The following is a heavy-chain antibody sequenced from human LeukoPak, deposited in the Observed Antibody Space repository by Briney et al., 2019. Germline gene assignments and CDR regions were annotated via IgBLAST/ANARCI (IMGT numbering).Heavy chain of an antibody. Sequence: PSETLSLTCAVYGGSFSGYYWSWIRQPPGKGLELIGYMYDSGSTNYNPSLKSRVTISVDTSKNQFSLRLNSVTAADTAVYYCARHGGSYTFDLWGQGVLVTVSS. CDR3: ARHGGSYTFDL. D-gene: IGHD1-26*01. CDR2: MYDSGST. J-gene: IGHJ4*02. V-gene: IGHV4-59*01. CDR1: GGSFSGYY.